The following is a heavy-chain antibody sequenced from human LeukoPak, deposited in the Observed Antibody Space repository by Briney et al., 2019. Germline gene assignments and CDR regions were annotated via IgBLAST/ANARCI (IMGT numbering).Heavy chain of an antibody. D-gene: IGHD3-10*02. V-gene: IGHV3-21*01. CDR1: GFIFSDYS. CDR2: ISSSSSYI. J-gene: IGHJ6*04. CDR3: AELGITMIGGV. Sequence: GGSLRLSCTASGFIFSDYSMNWVRQAPGKGLEWVSSISSSSSYIYYADSVKGRYTISRDNAKNSLYLQMNSLRAEDTAVYYCAELGITMIGGVWGKGTTVTISS.